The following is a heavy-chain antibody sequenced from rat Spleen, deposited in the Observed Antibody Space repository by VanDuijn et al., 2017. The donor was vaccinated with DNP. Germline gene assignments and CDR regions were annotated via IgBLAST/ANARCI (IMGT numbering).Heavy chain of an antibody. J-gene: IGHJ2*01. CDR3: ARDQGY. Sequence: EVQLVESGGDLVQPGRSLKLSCVASRFTFNSYWMAWIRQVPGKGLEWVASVPSSGGSTYYPDSVKGRFIISRDNARNTLYLQMNSLRSEDTATYFCARDQGYWGQGVMVTVSS. CDR2: VPSSGGST. CDR1: RFTFNSYW. V-gene: IGHV5-31*01.